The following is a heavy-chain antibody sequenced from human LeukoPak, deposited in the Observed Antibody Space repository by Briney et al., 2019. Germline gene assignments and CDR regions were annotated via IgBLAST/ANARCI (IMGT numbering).Heavy chain of an antibody. Sequence: GESLKISCKGSGYSFTSYWIAWVRQIHGKGLEWIGIIFPGDSDNRYSPSFQGQVTISADKSISTAYLQWSSLKASDTAMYYCARPAGGYYYYGMDVWGQGTTVTVSS. CDR3: ARPAGGYYYYGMDV. D-gene: IGHD1-26*01. V-gene: IGHV5-51*01. CDR1: GYSFTSYW. CDR2: IFPGDSDN. J-gene: IGHJ6*02.